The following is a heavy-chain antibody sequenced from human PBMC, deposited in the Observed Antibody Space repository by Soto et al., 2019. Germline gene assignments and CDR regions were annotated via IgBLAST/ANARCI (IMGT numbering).Heavy chain of an antibody. CDR2: IYYSGST. Sequence: SETLSLTCGVSGDTISTGGYSWAWIRQPPGKGLEWIGYIYYSGSTNNNPSLKSRVTISVDTSKNQFSLKLSSVTAADTAVYYCARLLWSRGDWFDPWGQGTLVTVSS. J-gene: IGHJ5*02. D-gene: IGHD3-10*01. CDR3: ARLLWSRGDWFDP. V-gene: IGHV4-61*05. CDR1: GDTISTGGYS.